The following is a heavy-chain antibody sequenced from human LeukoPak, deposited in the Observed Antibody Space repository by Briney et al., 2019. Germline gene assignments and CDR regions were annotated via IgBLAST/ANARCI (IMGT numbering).Heavy chain of an antibody. Sequence: PGGSLRPSCAASGFTFSSYGMHWVRQAPGKGLEWVAVIWYDGSNKYYADSVKGRFTISRDNSKNTLYLQMNSLRAEDTAVYYCARASRFGSGGSLQPSTYWGQGTLVTVSS. D-gene: IGHD6-19*01. CDR3: ARASRFGSGGSLQPSTY. CDR1: GFTFSSYG. J-gene: IGHJ4*02. V-gene: IGHV3-33*01. CDR2: IWYDGSNK.